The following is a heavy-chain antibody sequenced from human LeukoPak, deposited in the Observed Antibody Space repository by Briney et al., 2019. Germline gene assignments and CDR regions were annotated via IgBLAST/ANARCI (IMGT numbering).Heavy chain of an antibody. CDR3: ARDGRSGSNYGRVDY. Sequence: AGGSLRLSCAASGFTFSSYGMHWVRQAPGKGLEWVAFIRYDGSNKYYADSVKGRFTISRDNSKNTLYLQMNSLRAEDTAVYYCARDGRSGSNYGRVDYWGQGTLVTVSS. CDR1: GFTFSSYG. D-gene: IGHD1-26*01. CDR2: IRYDGSNK. V-gene: IGHV3-30*02. J-gene: IGHJ4*02.